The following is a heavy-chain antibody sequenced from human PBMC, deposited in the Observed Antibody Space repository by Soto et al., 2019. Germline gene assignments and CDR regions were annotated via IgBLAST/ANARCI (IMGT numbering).Heavy chain of an antibody. CDR2: IYPGDSDT. CDR3: ARDGSRAAGGMDV. Sequence: PGESLKISCKVSGYSFTRYWIGWVRQMPGKGLEWMGIIYPGDSDTRYSPSFQGQVTISADKSISTAYLQWSSLKASDTAMYYCARDGSRAAGGMDVWGQGTTVTVSS. CDR1: GYSFTRYW. V-gene: IGHV5-51*01. D-gene: IGHD6-13*01. J-gene: IGHJ6*02.